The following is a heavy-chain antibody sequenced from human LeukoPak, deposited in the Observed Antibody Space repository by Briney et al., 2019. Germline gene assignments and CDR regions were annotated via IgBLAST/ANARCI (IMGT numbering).Heavy chain of an antibody. CDR1: GGSISSGGYY. CDR3: ASGGMDYFDY. Sequence: PSETLSLTCSVSGGSISSGGYYWSWLRQHPGKGLEWVGDIYYSGSTYYNASLKSRVNISVDTSKKQFSLKLSSVTAADTAVYYCASGGMDYFDYWGQGTLATVSS. CDR2: IYYSGST. D-gene: IGHD3-16*01. V-gene: IGHV4-31*03. J-gene: IGHJ4*02.